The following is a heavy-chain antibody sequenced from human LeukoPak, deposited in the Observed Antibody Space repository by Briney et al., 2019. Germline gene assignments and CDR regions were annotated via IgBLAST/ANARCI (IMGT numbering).Heavy chain of an antibody. CDR1: GYTFTRCG. J-gene: IGHJ2*01. D-gene: IGHD4-17*01. CDR3: ARVGHGDLNWYFDL. CDR2: ISAYNGNT. V-gene: IGHV1-18*01. Sequence: ASVKLSCRASGYTFTRCGISWGRQGPGQGSGWMGRISAYNGNTNYAQKLQGRVTMTTDTSTSTAYIELRSLRSDDTAVYYCARVGHGDLNWYFDLWGRGTLVTVSS.